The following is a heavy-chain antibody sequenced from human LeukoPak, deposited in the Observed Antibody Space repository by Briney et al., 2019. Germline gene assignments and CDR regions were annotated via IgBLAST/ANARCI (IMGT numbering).Heavy chain of an antibody. CDR2: IYYSGST. J-gene: IGHJ4*02. Sequence: PSETLSLTCTVSGGSISSSSYYWGWIRQPPGKGLEWIGSIYYSGSTYYNPSLKSRVTISVGTSKNQFSLKLTSVTAADTAVYYCARHGGDFDYWGQGTLVTVSS. CDR3: ARHGGDFDY. D-gene: IGHD2-21*01. V-gene: IGHV4-39*01. CDR1: GGSISSSSYY.